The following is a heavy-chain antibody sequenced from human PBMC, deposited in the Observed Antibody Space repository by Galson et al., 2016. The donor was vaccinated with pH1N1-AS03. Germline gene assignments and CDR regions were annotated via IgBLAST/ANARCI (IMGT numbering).Heavy chain of an antibody. CDR1: GFTFSTYW. V-gene: IGHV3-7*01. D-gene: IGHD1-26*01. CDR3: ARAPTYSGSLYYFDS. CDR2: MNQGGSER. Sequence: SLRLSCAASGFTFSTYWMRWGRQAPGKGLEWVASMNQGGSERYSVYAVKGRFTITRDNAKNSLHLQMNSLRPEDTALDYCARAPTYSGSLYYFDSWGQGALVTVSS. J-gene: IGHJ4*02.